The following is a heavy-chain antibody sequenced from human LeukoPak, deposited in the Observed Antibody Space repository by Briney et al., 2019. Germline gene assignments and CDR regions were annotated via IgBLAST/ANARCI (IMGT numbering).Heavy chain of an antibody. CDR1: GGSISSYY. D-gene: IGHD3-22*01. J-gene: IGHJ4*02. CDR2: IYYSGST. V-gene: IGHV4-59*01. CDR3: ARGDDSSGFSEHFDY. Sequence: SETLSLTCTVSGGSISSYYWSWIRQPPGKRLEWIGYIYYSGSTNYNPSLKSRVTISVDTSKNQFSLKLSSVTAADTAVYYCARGDDSSGFSEHFDYWGQGTLVTVSS.